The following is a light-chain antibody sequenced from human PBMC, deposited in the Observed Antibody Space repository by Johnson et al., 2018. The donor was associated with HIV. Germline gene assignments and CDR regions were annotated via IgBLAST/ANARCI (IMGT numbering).Light chain of an antibody. J-gene: IGLJ1*01. V-gene: IGLV1-51*02. CDR2: ENN. Sequence: QSVLTQPPSVSAAPGQKVTISCSGSSSNIGNNYVSWYQQLPGTAPKLLIYENNKRPSGIPDRFSGSKSGTSATLGITGLQTGDEDDYYCGTWDSSLSVNYVFGTVNKVTVL. CDR1: SSNIGNNY. CDR3: GTWDSSLSVNYV.